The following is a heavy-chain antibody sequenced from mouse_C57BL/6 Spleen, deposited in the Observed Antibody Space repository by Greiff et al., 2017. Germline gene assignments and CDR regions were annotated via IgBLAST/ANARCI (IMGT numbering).Heavy chain of an antibody. D-gene: IGHD1-1*01. J-gene: IGHJ3*01. CDR1: GYTFTSYW. CDR3: TREANYYGSSYAFAY. V-gene: IGHV1-5*01. CDR2: IYPGNSDT. Sequence: VQLQQSGTVLARPGASVKMSCKTSGYTFTSYWMHWVKQRPGQGLEWIGAIYPGNSDTSYNQKFKGKAKLTAVTSASTAYMELSSLTNEDSAVYYCTREANYYGSSYAFAYWGQGTLVTVSA.